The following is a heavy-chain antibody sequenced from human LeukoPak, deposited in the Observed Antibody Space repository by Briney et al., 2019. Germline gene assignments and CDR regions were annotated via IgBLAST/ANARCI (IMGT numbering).Heavy chain of an antibody. CDR3: AKTHSHFPPYFDY. V-gene: IGHV4-39*07. Sequence: SETLSLTCTVSGGSISSSSYYWGWIRQPPGKGLEWIGSIYYSGSTYYNPSLKSRVTISVDTSKNQFSLQLSSVTAADTAMYYCAKTHSHFPPYFDYWGQGTLVIVSS. J-gene: IGHJ4*02. D-gene: IGHD4-11*01. CDR2: IYYSGST. CDR1: GGSISSSSYY.